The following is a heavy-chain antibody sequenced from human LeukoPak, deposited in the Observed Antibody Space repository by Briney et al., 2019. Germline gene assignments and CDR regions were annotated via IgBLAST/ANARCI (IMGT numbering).Heavy chain of an antibody. J-gene: IGHJ3*02. Sequence: SETLSLTCPVSGGSITSGTYNWNWIRQPAGKGLEWIGRIYTSGSTNYNPSLRSRVTISVDTSKNQFSLKLSSVTAADTAVYYCARDRRSFDAFDIWGQGTMVTVSS. V-gene: IGHV4-61*02. CDR1: GGSITSGTYN. CDR2: IYTSGST. D-gene: IGHD1-26*01. CDR3: ARDRRSFDAFDI.